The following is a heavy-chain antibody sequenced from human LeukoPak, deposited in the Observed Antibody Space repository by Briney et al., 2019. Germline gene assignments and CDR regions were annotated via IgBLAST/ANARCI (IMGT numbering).Heavy chain of an antibody. Sequence: ASVKVSCKASGYTFTGSYMHWVRQAPGQGLEWMGWINPNNGGTNYAQKFQGRVTMTRDTSISTAYMELSRLRSDDTAVYYCARDVSSTSCYLCWFDPWGQGTLVTVSS. J-gene: IGHJ5*02. CDR1: GYTFTGSY. CDR2: INPNNGGT. D-gene: IGHD2-2*01. V-gene: IGHV1-2*02. CDR3: ARDVSSTSCYLCWFDP.